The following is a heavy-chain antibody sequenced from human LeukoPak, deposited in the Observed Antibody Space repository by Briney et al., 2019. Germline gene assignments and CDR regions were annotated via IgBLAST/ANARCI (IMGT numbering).Heavy chain of an antibody. J-gene: IGHJ4*02. CDR1: GFTFSSYA. CDR2: ISYDGSNK. Sequence: PGGSLRLSCAASGFTFSSYAMHWVHQAPGKGLEWVAVISYDGSNKYYADSVKGRFTISRDNSKNTLYLQMNSLRAEDTAVYYCARSSAWNDDGGWYYWGQGTLVTVSS. D-gene: IGHD1-1*01. CDR3: ARSSAWNDDGGWYY. V-gene: IGHV3-30-3*01.